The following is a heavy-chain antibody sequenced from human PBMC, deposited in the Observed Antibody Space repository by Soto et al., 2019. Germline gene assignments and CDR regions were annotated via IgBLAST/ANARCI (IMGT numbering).Heavy chain of an antibody. CDR3: ARDKDLEPTVWGY. Sequence: PSETLSLTCSVSGDSMATGGHYYNWIGHLPGKGLKWVGYIYYSGATHYSPSLRPRATISIDTSKNHFSLRLISVTAADTALYFCARDKDLEPTVWGYWGQG. J-gene: IGHJ4*02. V-gene: IGHV4-31*02. CDR2: IYYSGAT. D-gene: IGHD7-27*01. CDR1: GDSMATGGHY.